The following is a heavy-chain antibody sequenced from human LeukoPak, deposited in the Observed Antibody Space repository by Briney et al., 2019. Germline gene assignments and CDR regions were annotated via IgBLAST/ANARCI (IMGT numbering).Heavy chain of an antibody. D-gene: IGHD7-27*01. CDR3: AKETGDSWGFFEW. Sequence: GGSLRLSCAASGFTFSSYALTWVRQAPGEEVLEVSAIINSGGGTYYDDSVKGRFTISVDTSKNTLHLQMYCRRTEDTAVYYCAKETGDSWGFFEWGGQGALVTVSA. V-gene: IGHV3-23*01. J-gene: IGHJ4*02. CDR2: IINSGGGT. CDR1: GFTFSSYA.